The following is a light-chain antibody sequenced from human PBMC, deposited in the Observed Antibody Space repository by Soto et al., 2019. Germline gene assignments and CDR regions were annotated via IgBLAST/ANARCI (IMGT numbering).Light chain of an antibody. CDR1: QSINTY. CDR3: QQSYTTPIT. CDR2: DAS. V-gene: IGKV1-39*01. J-gene: IGKJ5*01. Sequence: DIETTQSPSSLSASVGDRFAITCRASQSINTYLNWYQQKAGKAPKVLIFDASNLQTGVPSRFSGSGSGTDFTLTISSLQPEDFADYFCQQSYTTPITFGQGTRLEIK.